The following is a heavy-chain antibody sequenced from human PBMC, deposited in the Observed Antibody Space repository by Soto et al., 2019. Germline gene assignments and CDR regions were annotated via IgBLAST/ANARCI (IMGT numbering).Heavy chain of an antibody. D-gene: IGHD4-17*01. CDR1: GGSISSGGYY. J-gene: IGHJ4*02. CDR2: IYYSGST. CDR3: ARGRTTVVTFDY. V-gene: IGHV4-31*03. Sequence: PSETLSLTCTVSGGSISSGGYYWSWIRQHPGKGLEWIGYIYYSGSTYYNPSLKSRVTISVDTSKNQFSLKLSSVTAADTAVYYCARGRTTVVTFDYWGQGTLVTVSS.